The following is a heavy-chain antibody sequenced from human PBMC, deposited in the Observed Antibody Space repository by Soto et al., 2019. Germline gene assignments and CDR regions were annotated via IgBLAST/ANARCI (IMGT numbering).Heavy chain of an antibody. CDR3: ARGRDGYNGYFDY. J-gene: IGHJ4*02. Sequence: PVGSLRLSCAASGFTFSSYGMHWVRQAPGKGLEWVAVIWYDGSNKYYADSVKGRFTISRDNSKNTLYLQMNSLRAEDTAVYYCARGRDGYNGYFDYWGQGTLVTVSS. V-gene: IGHV3-33*01. D-gene: IGHD5-12*01. CDR2: IWYDGSNK. CDR1: GFTFSSYG.